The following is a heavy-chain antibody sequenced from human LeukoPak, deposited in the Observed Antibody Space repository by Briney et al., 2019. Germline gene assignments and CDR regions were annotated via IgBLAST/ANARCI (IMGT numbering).Heavy chain of an antibody. CDR2: VYYSGVA. CDR1: GGSINYYY. J-gene: IGHJ4*02. V-gene: IGHV4-59*08. D-gene: IGHD3-16*01. CDR3: ARSPADRRLILRHFDF. Sequence: SETLSLTCTVSGGSINYYYWSWIRQPPGKGLEWIGYVYYSGVATYNSYLESRVSTFVDTSKNQISLTLTSVTAADTAVYYCARSPADRRLILRHFDFWGQGILVTVSS.